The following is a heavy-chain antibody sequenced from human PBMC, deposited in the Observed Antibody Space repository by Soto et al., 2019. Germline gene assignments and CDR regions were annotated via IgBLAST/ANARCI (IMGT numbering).Heavy chain of an antibody. D-gene: IGHD2-15*01. Sequence: GASVKVSCKASGYTFTSYYMHWVRQAPGQGLEWMGWINPNSGGTNYAQKFQGWVTMTRDTSISTAYMELSRLRSDDTAVYYCARAEVVAATPAYYYYGMDVWGQGTTVTVSS. V-gene: IGHV1-2*04. J-gene: IGHJ6*02. CDR2: INPNSGGT. CDR3: ARAEVVAATPAYYYYGMDV. CDR1: GYTFTSYY.